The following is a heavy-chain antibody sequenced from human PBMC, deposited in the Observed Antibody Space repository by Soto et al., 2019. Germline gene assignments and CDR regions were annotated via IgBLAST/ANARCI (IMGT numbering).Heavy chain of an antibody. V-gene: IGHV3-9*01. D-gene: IGHD1-26*01. J-gene: IGHJ4*02. CDR2: ISWNSGSI. Sequence: GGSLRLSCAASGFTFDDYAMHWVRQAPGKVLEWVSGISWNSGSIGYADSLKGRFTISRDNAKNSLYLQMNSLRAEDTALYYCAKDITGQATALFDYWGQGTLVTVSS. CDR3: AKDITGQATALFDY. CDR1: GFTFDDYA.